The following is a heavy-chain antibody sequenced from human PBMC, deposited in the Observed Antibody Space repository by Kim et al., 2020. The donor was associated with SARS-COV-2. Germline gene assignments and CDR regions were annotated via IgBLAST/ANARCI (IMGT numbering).Heavy chain of an antibody. D-gene: IGHD3-10*01. CDR3: AKSGADYYGSGLIDY. J-gene: IGHJ4*02. CDR2: IWYDGSNK. CDR1: GFTFSSYG. Sequence: GGSLRLSCAASGFTFSSYGMHWVRQAPGKGLEWVAVIWYDGSNKYYADSVKGRFTISRDNSKNTLYLQMNSLRAEDTAVYYCAKSGADYYGSGLIDYWGRGTLVTVSS. V-gene: IGHV3-33*06.